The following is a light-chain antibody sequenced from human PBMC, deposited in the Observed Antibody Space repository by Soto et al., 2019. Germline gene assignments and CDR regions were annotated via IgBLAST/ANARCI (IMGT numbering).Light chain of an antibody. CDR2: GST. Sequence: QSALSQPPSVSGAPGQRVTISCTGSSSNIGNGYDAHWFQQVPGTAPKLLIYGSTNRPSGAPDRFSGSRSGTSASLAITGLQAEDEAEYYCQSYDSSLGGNYVFGTGTKVTVL. CDR3: QSYDSSLGGNYV. CDR1: SSNIGNGYD. V-gene: IGLV1-40*01. J-gene: IGLJ1*01.